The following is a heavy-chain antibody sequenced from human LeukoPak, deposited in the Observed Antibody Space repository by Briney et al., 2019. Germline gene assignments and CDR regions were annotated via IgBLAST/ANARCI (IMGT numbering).Heavy chain of an antibody. Sequence: PGGSLRLSCAASGFTFSSYSMNWVRQAPGKGLEWVSSISSSSSYIYYADSVKGRFTISRDNAKNSLYLQMNSLRAEDTAVYYCARAEGGDRDAFDIWGQGTMVTVSS. V-gene: IGHV3-21*01. CDR3: ARAEGGDRDAFDI. CDR1: GFTFSSYS. J-gene: IGHJ3*02. D-gene: IGHD2-21*01. CDR2: ISSSSSYI.